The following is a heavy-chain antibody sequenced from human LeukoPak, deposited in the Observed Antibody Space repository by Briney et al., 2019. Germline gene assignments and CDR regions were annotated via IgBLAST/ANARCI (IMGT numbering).Heavy chain of an antibody. CDR3: ARDPEMTTTNHFDF. CDR1: GDSVSSNSAA. Sequence: SQTLSLTCAISGDSVSSNSAAWNWIRQSPSRGLEWLGRTYYRSKWKNDYAISVKSRIIINPDTSKNQFSLQLNSVTPEDTAVYYCARDPEMTTTNHFDFWGQGTLVTVSS. V-gene: IGHV6-1*01. J-gene: IGHJ4*02. D-gene: IGHD5-24*01. CDR2: TYYRSKWKN.